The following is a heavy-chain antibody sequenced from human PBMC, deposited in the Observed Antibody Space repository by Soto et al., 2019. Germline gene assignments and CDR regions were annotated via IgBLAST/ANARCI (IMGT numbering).Heavy chain of an antibody. CDR1: GFTFSSYS. D-gene: IGHD5-18*01. CDR2: ISSSSSTI. Sequence: SLRLSCAASGFTFSSYSTNWVRQAPGKGLEWVSYISSSSSTIYYADSVKGRFTISRDNAKNSLYLQMNSLRAEDTAVYYCARDWDTAIYYYYYGMDVWGQGTTVTVSS. J-gene: IGHJ6*02. V-gene: IGHV3-48*01. CDR3: ARDWDTAIYYYYYGMDV.